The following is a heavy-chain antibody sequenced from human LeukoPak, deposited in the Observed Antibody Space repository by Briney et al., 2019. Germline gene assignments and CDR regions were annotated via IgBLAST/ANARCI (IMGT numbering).Heavy chain of an antibody. J-gene: IGHJ4*02. Sequence: XGSLRLSCAASGFTFSTYAMSWVRQAPGKGLEWVSTISGSGGSKYYADSVKGRFTISRDNSKNTLYLKMNSLRAEDTAVYYCAKDSPGGYTIGWYLDYWGQGTLVTVSS. V-gene: IGHV3-23*01. D-gene: IGHD6-19*01. CDR3: AKDSPGGYTIGWYLDY. CDR1: GFTFSTYA. CDR2: ISGSGGSK.